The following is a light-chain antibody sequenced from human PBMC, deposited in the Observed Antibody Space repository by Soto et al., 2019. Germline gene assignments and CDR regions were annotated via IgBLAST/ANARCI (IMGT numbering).Light chain of an antibody. CDR3: SAYTSTITVA. Sequence: QSALTQPASVSGSPGQSITVSCTRTSSDVGDYISVSWYQQHPGKAPKLIISDVTNRPSGVSNRFSGSKSGNTASLTISGLQAEDEADYYCSAYTSTITVAFGGGTKVTVL. V-gene: IGLV2-14*01. CDR1: SSDVGDYIS. J-gene: IGLJ2*01. CDR2: DVT.